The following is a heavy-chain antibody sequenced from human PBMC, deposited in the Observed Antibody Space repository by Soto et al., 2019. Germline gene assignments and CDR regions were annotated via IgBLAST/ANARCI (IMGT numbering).Heavy chain of an antibody. V-gene: IGHV1-24*01. CDR2: FDPEDGET. CDR1: GYTQTELS. D-gene: IGHD6-19*01. CDR3: ATLSSGWVNKDYYYYYMDV. J-gene: IGHJ6*03. Sequence: GASVKVSCTVSGYTQTELSMHWVRQAPGKGLEWMGGFDPEDGETIYAQKFQGRVTMTEDTSTDTAYMELSSLRSEDTAVYYCATLSSGWVNKDYYYYYMDVWGKGTTVTVSS.